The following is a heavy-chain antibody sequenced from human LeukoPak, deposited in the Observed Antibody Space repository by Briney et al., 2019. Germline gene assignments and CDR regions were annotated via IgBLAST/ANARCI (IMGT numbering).Heavy chain of an antibody. CDR1: GFTFSNFW. CDR2: IHPEGNEK. V-gene: IGHV3-7*04. J-gene: IGHJ5*02. Sequence: PGGSLRLSCAVSGFTFSNFWMSWVRQAPGGGVEWVANIHPEGNEKYHVESVKGGFTLSRDNATRSRCLQMSGMRVEHTHVYFCARGHHFSGHHWGQPTLVTVSS. CDR3: ARGHHFSGHH. D-gene: IGHD1-14*01.